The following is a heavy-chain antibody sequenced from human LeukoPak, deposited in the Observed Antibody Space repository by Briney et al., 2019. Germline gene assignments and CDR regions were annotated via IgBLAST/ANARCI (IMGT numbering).Heavy chain of an antibody. V-gene: IGHV5-51*01. CDR1: GYSFTSYW. D-gene: IGHD6-13*01. Sequence: GESLKISCKGSGYSFTSYWIGWVRQMPGKGLEWMGIIYPGDSDTRYSPSFQGQVTISADKSISTAYLQWSSLKASDTAMYYCARHVAGGSTSPGVAPAGPLDYWGQGTLVTVSS. CDR3: ARHVAGGSTSPGVAPAGPLDY. J-gene: IGHJ4*02. CDR2: IYPGDSDT.